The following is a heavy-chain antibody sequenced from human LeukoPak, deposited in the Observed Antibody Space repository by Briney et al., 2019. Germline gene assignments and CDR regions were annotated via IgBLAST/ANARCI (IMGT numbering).Heavy chain of an antibody. CDR3: ARGTGDYYGSGSYGWFDP. D-gene: IGHD3-10*01. CDR2: IKPDGSEK. V-gene: IGHV3-7*01. Sequence: PGGSLRLSCTASGFIFRNYWMNWVRQTPGKRLEWVANIKPDGSEKDYVHSVKGRFTISRDNSKNTLYLQMNSLRAEDTAVYYCARGTGDYYGSGSYGWFDPWGQGTLVTVSS. CDR1: GFIFRNYW. J-gene: IGHJ5*02.